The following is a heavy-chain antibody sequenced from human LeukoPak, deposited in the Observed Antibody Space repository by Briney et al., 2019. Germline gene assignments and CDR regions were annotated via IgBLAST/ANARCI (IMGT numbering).Heavy chain of an antibody. J-gene: IGHJ6*02. D-gene: IGHD1-1*01. CDR1: GGSISSYY. Sequence: PSETLSLTCTVSGGSISSYYWSWIRQPPGKGLEWIGYIYYSGSTNYNPSLKSRVTISVDTSKNQFSLKLSSVTAADTAVYYCATSSTTGTFPGMDVWGQGTTVTVSS. CDR2: IYYSGST. V-gene: IGHV4-59*01. CDR3: ATSSTTGTFPGMDV.